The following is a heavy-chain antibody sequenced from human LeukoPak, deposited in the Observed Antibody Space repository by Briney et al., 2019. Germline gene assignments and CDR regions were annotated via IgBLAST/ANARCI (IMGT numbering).Heavy chain of an antibody. J-gene: IGHJ4*02. D-gene: IGHD2-2*01. CDR2: IYSGGST. Sequence: GGSLRLSCAASGFTVSSNYMSWVRQAQGKGLEWVSVIYSGGSTYYADSVKGRFSISRDNTKNTLYLQMNSLRAEDTAVYYCATLLVVPAAMDYWGQGTLVTVSS. CDR3: ATLLVVPAAMDY. CDR1: GFTVSSNY. V-gene: IGHV3-66*02.